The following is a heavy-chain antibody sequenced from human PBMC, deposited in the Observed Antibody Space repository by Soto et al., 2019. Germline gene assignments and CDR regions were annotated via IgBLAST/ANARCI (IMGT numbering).Heavy chain of an antibody. Sequence: GGSLRLSCAASGYTFSGYCMSWIRQAPGMGLEWISYIDTSGTKIYYADSVKGRFTITRDNAKNSLYLEMNSLRDEDTAVYYCASHYDMWSGYLSPVDYWGQGTLVTVSS. CDR2: IDTSGTKI. CDR3: ASHYDMWSGYLSPVDY. J-gene: IGHJ4*02. V-gene: IGHV3-11*01. D-gene: IGHD3-3*01. CDR1: GYTFSGYC.